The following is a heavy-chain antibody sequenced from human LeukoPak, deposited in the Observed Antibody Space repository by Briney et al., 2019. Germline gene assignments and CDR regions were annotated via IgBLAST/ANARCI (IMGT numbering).Heavy chain of an antibody. Sequence: PGGSLRLSCAASGFTFSSYAMHWVRQAPGKGLEYVSAISSNGGSTYYANSVKGRFTISRDNSKNTLYLQMGSLRAEDMAVYYCAGGWFPEGYWGQGTLVTVSS. J-gene: IGHJ4*02. CDR2: ISSNGGST. CDR3: AGGWFPEGY. V-gene: IGHV3-64*01. CDR1: GFTFSSYA. D-gene: IGHD3-10*01.